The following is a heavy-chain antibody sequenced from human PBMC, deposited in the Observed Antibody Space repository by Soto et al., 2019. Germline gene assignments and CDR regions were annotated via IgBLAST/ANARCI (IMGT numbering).Heavy chain of an antibody. J-gene: IGHJ4*02. CDR1: GFSLTTSGVG. CDR2: IYWDDDK. D-gene: IGHD3-3*01. V-gene: IGHV2-5*02. CDR3: AHRVLRAVFGLVTTTAIYFDF. Sequence: QITLNESGPTVVKPTATLTLTCTFSGFSLTTSGVGVGWVRQSRGKAPQWLAFIYWDDDKRYSTSLKSRLTITKDTSKNQVVLTMANVDPADTATYYCAHRVLRAVFGLVTTTAIYFDFWGQGTPVVVSS.